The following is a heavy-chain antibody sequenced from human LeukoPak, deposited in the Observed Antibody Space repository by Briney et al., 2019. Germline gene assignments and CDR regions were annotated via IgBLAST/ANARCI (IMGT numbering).Heavy chain of an antibody. CDR3: ARGGKATVVSM. V-gene: IGHV4-4*07. CDR1: GGSINSYY. D-gene: IGHD4-23*01. Sequence: SETLSLTCTVSGGSINSYYWSWIRQPAGKGLEWIGRIYSSGSTNYNPSLKSRVSMSVDTSKNQFSLKLTSVTAADTAVYYCARGGKATVVSMWGQGILVTVSS. CDR2: IYSSGST. J-gene: IGHJ4*02.